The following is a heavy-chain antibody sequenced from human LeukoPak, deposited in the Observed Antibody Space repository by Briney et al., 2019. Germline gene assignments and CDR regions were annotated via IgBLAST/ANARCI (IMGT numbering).Heavy chain of an antibody. D-gene: IGHD3-3*01. CDR2: IYTSGST. Sequence: SETLSLTCTVSGGSISSYYWSWIRQPAGTGLRWIGRIYTSGSTNYNPSLKSRVTMSVDTSKNQFSLKLSSVTAADTAVYYCASLYRGIFGVFINLSYYYYMDVWGKGTTVTVSS. V-gene: IGHV4-4*07. CDR1: GGSISSYY. CDR3: ASLYRGIFGVFINLSYYYYMDV. J-gene: IGHJ6*03.